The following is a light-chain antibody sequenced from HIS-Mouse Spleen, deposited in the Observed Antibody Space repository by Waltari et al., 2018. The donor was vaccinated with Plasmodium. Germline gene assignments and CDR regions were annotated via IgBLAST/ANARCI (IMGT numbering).Light chain of an antibody. Sequence: EIVMTQSPATLSVSTGERATLSCRASQSVSSNLPWYQQKPGQAPRLLIYGASTRATGIPARFSGSGSGTEFTLTISSLQSEDFAVYYCQQYNNWSFTFGPGTKVDIK. CDR2: GAS. CDR1: QSVSSN. CDR3: QQYNNWSFT. V-gene: IGKV3-15*01. J-gene: IGKJ3*01.